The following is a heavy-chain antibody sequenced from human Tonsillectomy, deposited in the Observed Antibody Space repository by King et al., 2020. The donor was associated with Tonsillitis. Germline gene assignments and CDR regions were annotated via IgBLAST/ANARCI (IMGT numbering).Heavy chain of an antibody. CDR2: SYYSGST. Sequence: QLQESGPGLVKPSETLSLTCTVSGGSISSSSYYWGWIRQPPGKGLEWIGSSYYSGSTYYNPSLKSRVTMSVDTSNNQFSLKLSSVTAADTAVYYCARGSRLGIYYFDYWGQGTLVTVSS. J-gene: IGHJ4*02. CDR3: ARGSRLGIYYFDY. CDR1: GGSISSSSYY. D-gene: IGHD3-22*01. V-gene: IGHV4-39*01.